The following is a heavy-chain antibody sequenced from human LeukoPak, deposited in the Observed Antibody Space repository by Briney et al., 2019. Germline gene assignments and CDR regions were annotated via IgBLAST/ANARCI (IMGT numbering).Heavy chain of an antibody. Sequence: SETLSLTCTVSGGSISSGPYYWNWIRQPAGKGLEWIGRIYTSGYTNYNPSLKSRVTISVDTSKNQFSLKLNSVTAADTAVYYCARGVVAAPTNFDYWGQGTLVTVSS. V-gene: IGHV4-61*02. J-gene: IGHJ4*02. CDR1: GGSISSGPYY. CDR3: ARGVVAAPTNFDY. D-gene: IGHD2-15*01. CDR2: IYTSGYT.